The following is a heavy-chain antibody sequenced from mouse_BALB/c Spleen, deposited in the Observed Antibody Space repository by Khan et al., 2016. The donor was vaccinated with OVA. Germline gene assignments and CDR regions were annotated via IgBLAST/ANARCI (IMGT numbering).Heavy chain of an antibody. CDR2: FWSGGST. Sequence: QVQLQQSGPGLVQPSQSLSITCTVSGFSLTTYGVHWVRQSSGKGLVWLGVFWSGGSTDYNAPFISRLSISRDSSKSQVFFKMNSLQVNDTAIYYCARNYEYDEGLAYWGQGTLVTVSA. D-gene: IGHD2-4*01. CDR1: GFSLTTYG. CDR3: ARNYEYDEGLAY. V-gene: IGHV2-2*02. J-gene: IGHJ3*01.